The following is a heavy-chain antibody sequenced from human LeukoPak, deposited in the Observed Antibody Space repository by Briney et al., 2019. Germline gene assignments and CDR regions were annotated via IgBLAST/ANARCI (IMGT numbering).Heavy chain of an antibody. D-gene: IGHD3-16*01. CDR1: GFTFSSYG. CDR3: VRDWGGPDDY. CDR2: IRNDGSKK. V-gene: IGHV3-30*02. Sequence: GGSLRLSCAASGFTFSSYGMHWVRQAPGKGLEWVAFIRNDGSKKEYADSVKGRFTISRDSSKNTLYLQMNSLGAEDTAVYYCVRDWGGPDDYWGQGTLVTVSS. J-gene: IGHJ4*02.